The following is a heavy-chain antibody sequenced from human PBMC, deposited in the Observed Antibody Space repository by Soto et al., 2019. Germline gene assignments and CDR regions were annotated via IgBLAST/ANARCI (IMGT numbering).Heavy chain of an antibody. V-gene: IGHV4-34*01. Sequence: SETLSLTCAVYGGSFSGYYWSWIRQPPGKGLEWIGEINHSGSTNYNPSLKSRVTISVDTSKNQFSLKLSSVTAADTAVYYCLSGHLSGDYWGQGTLVTVSS. CDR1: GGSFSGYY. J-gene: IGHJ4*02. CDR3: LSGHLSGDY. D-gene: IGHD5-12*01. CDR2: INHSGST.